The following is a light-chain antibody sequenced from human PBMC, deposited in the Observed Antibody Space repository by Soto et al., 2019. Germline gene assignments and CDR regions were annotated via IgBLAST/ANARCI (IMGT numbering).Light chain of an antibody. J-gene: IGKJ2*01. V-gene: IGKV3-20*01. CDR1: QSVSSSY. CDR3: QQYGSTPLYT. Sequence: EIGLTQSPGTLSLSPGERATLSCRASQSVSSSYLAWYQQKPGQAPRLLIYGASSRATGIPDRFSGSGSGTDFTLTISRLEPEDFAVYYCQQYGSTPLYTFGQGTNLEIK. CDR2: GAS.